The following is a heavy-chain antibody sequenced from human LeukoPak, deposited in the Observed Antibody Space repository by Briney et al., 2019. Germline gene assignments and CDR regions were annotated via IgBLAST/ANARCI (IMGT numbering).Heavy chain of an antibody. CDR1: GGSISSGGYY. D-gene: IGHD4-11*01. Sequence: TLSLTCTVSGGSISSGGYYWSWIRQHPGKGLEWIGYIYYSGSTYYNPSLKSRVTISVDTSKNQFSLKLSSVTAADTAVYYCARDQVSVTTYYYYGMDVWGQGTTVTVSS. CDR2: IYYSGST. V-gene: IGHV4-31*03. J-gene: IGHJ6*02. CDR3: ARDQVSVTTYYYYGMDV.